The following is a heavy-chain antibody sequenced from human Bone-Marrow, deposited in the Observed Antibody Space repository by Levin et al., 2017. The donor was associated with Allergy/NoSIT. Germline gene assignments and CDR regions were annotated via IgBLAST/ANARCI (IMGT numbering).Heavy chain of an antibody. V-gene: IGHV3-23*01. CDR3: AKSYYDILTGFSNFEY. CDR2: LSGSGGST. CDR1: GFTFSNYA. Sequence: GESLKISCTASGFTFSNYAMSWVRQAPGKGLEWVSGLSGSGGSTYYADSVRGRFTSSRDNSKNTLYVQMNTLRAEDTAVYYCAKSYYDILTGFSNFEYWGQGTLVTVSS. J-gene: IGHJ4*02. D-gene: IGHD3-9*01.